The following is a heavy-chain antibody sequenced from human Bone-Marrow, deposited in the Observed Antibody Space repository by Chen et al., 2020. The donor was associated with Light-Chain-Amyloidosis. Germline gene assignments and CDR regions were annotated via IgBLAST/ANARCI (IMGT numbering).Heavy chain of an antibody. D-gene: IGHD6-13*01. J-gene: IGHJ6*03. Sequence: QVQLQESGPGLVKPSETLSLTCTVSGGSISSYYWSWIRQPAGKGLEWIGRIYTSGSTNYNPSLKSQVTMSVDTSKNQFSLKLSYVTAADTAVYYCARSSSSWYEEYYYYYYYMDVWGKGTTVTVSS. CDR3: ARSSSSWYEEYYYYYYYMDV. CDR2: IYTSGST. V-gene: IGHV4-4*07. CDR1: GGSISSYY.